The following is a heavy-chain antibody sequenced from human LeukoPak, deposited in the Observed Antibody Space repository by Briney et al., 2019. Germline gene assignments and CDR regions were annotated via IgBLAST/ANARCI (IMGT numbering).Heavy chain of an antibody. V-gene: IGHV1-18*01. D-gene: IGHD6-13*01. J-gene: IGHJ4*02. CDR3: AKVEPQFSSSWYGDY. Sequence: ASVKVSCKASGYTFTSYGISWVRQAPGQGLEWMGWISAYNGNTNYAQKLQGRVTMTTDTSTSTAYMELRSLRSDDTAVYYCAKVEPQFSSSWYGDYWGQGTLVTVSS. CDR1: GYTFTSYG. CDR2: ISAYNGNT.